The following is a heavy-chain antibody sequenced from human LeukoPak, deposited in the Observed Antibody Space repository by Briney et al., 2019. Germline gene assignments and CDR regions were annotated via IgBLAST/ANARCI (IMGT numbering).Heavy chain of an antibody. V-gene: IGHV1-2*02. D-gene: IGHD2-2*01. J-gene: IGHJ4*02. CDR1: XY. CDR2: INPNSGGT. CDR3: ARDKGYCSSTSCLVLDY. Sequence: XYMXWVRQAPGQGLEWMGWINPNSGGTNYAQKFQGRVTMTRDTSISTAYMELSRLRSDDTAVYYCARDKGYCSSTSCLVLDYWGQGTLVTVSS.